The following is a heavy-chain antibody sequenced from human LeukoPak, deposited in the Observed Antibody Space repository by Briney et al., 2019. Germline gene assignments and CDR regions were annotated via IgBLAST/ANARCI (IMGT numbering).Heavy chain of an antibody. CDR2: IWYDGSNK. V-gene: IGHV3-33*01. J-gene: IGHJ5*02. CDR3: ARDAYYYGSGSYYNVRYNWFDP. Sequence: GGSLRLSCAASGFTFSSYGMHWVRQAPGKGLEWVAVIWYDGSNKYYADPVKGRFTISRDNSKNTLYLQMNSLRAEDTAVYYCARDAYYYGSGSYYNVRYNWFDPWGQGTLVTVSS. D-gene: IGHD3-10*01. CDR1: GFTFSSYG.